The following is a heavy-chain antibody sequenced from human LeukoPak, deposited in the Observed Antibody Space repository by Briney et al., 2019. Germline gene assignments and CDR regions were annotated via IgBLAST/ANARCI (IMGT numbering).Heavy chain of an antibody. CDR1: GFSFSNHY. CDR2: INEDGSNK. CDR3: AREGNAFDV. Sequence: QSGGSLRLSCAASGFSFSNHYMRWIRQAPGKGLEWVANINEDGSNKWHLGSVKGRFTVSRDNTKNSLCLQMNNLRVGDTAVYYCAREGNAFDVWGQGTMVTVS. D-gene: IGHD3-10*01. J-gene: IGHJ3*01. V-gene: IGHV3-7*01.